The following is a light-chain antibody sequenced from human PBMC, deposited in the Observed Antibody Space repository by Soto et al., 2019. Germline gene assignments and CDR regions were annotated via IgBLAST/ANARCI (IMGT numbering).Light chain of an antibody. J-gene: IGKJ5*01. CDR3: QQRSNRPRA. CDR2: YTH. Sequence: LVQYHGTPSLSPGERATLCCRASQSVGSTYLAWYQQKPGHAHRLLIYYTHIRSSGIQARFSGSGSGTDFTLAISILDPEDFSVYNCQQRSNRPRAFGRGTRLEIK. V-gene: IGKV3D-20*02. CDR1: QSVGSTY.